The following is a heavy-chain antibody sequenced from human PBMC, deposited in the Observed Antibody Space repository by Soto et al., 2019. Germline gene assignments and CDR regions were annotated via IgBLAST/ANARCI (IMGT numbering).Heavy chain of an antibody. Sequence: SVKVSCKASGGTFSSYAISWVRQAPGQGLEWMGGIIPIFGTANYAQKFQGRVTITADESTSTAYMELSSLRSEDTAVYYCAQSNVVVVAALDYWGQGTLVTVSS. CDR3: AQSNVVVVAALDY. CDR2: IIPIFGTA. D-gene: IGHD2-15*01. CDR1: GGTFSSYA. V-gene: IGHV1-69*13. J-gene: IGHJ4*02.